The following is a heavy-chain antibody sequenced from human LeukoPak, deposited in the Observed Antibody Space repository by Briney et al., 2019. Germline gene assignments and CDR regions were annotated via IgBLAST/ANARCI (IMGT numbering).Heavy chain of an antibody. J-gene: IGHJ3*02. D-gene: IGHD3-3*01. CDR1: GFAFNTYA. V-gene: IGHV3-23*01. CDR2: ISGSGGSA. CDR3: AKVEWPDAFSI. Sequence: GGSLRLSCAASGFAFNTYAMSWVRQAPGKGLEWVSGISGSGGSAYYADSVKGRFTISRDNSKNTVYLQMNSLRAEDTAVYYCAKVEWPDAFSIWGQGTMVTVSS.